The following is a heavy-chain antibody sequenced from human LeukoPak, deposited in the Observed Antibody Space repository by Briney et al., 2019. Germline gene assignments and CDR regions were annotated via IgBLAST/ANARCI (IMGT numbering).Heavy chain of an antibody. J-gene: IGHJ3*02. CDR1: GYSFTSYG. CDR2: INPNSGGT. CDR3: AREVEYSYGYAFDI. V-gene: IGHV1-2*02. Sequence: ASVKVSCKASGYSFTSYGISWVRQAPGQGLEWMGWINPNSGGTNYAQKFQGRVTMTRDTSISTAYMELSRLRSDDTAVYYCAREVEYSYGYAFDIWGLGTMVTVSS. D-gene: IGHD5-18*01.